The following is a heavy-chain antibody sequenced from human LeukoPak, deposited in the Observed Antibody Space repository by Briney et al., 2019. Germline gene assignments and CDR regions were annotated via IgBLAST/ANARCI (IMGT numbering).Heavy chain of an antibody. D-gene: IGHD3-22*01. CDR3: ARALTYYYDSSGVGGQDFDF. V-gene: IGHV1-2*02. J-gene: IGHJ4*02. CDR1: GYTFTGYY. Sequence: GASVKVSCKASGYTFTGYYMHWVRQAPGQGLEWMGWINPNSGGTNYAQKFQGRVTITRDTSISTAYMELSSLRSEDTAVYYCARALTYYYDSSGVGGQDFDFWGQGTLVTVSS. CDR2: INPNSGGT.